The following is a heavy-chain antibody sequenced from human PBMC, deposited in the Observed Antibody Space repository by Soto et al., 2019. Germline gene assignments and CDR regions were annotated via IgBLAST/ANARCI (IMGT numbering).Heavy chain of an antibody. CDR2: IYYSGST. D-gene: IGHD3-22*01. J-gene: IGHJ5*02. CDR1: GGSISSSSYY. Sequence: ETLSLTCTVSGGSISSSSYYWGWIRQPPGKGLEWIGSIYYSGSTYYNPSLKSRVTISVDTSKNQFSLKLSSVTAADTAVYYCARADDYYDSSGYYFPARDWFDPWGQGTLVTVSS. V-gene: IGHV4-39*01. CDR3: ARADDYYDSSGYYFPARDWFDP.